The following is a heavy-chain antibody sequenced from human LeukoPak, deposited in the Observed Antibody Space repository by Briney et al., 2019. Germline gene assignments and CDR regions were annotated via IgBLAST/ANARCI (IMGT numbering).Heavy chain of an antibody. D-gene: IGHD3-16*01. J-gene: IGHJ4*02. CDR1: TFTFNTYW. Sequence: GGSLRLSCAASTFTFNTYWMSWVRQAPGKGLEWVANIKQDGSEKHYVDSVKGRFTISRDNAKNSLYLQMNSLRAEDTAVYYCARVPERLGSVYWGQGTLVTVSS. V-gene: IGHV3-7*01. CDR3: ARVPERLGSVY. CDR2: IKQDGSEK.